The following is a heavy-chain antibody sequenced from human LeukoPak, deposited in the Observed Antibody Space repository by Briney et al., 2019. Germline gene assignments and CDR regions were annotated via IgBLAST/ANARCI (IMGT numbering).Heavy chain of an antibody. J-gene: IGHJ2*01. CDR3: ARYPYSSSWYGPSGWYFDL. CDR2: ISSSSSTI. Sequence: PGGSLRLSCAAPGFTFSSYSMNWVRQAPGKGLEWVSYISSSSSTIYYADSVKGRFTISRDNAKNSLYLQMSSLRAEDTAVYYCARYPYSSSWYGPSGWYFDLWGRGTLATVSS. CDR1: GFTFSSYS. V-gene: IGHV3-48*01. D-gene: IGHD6-13*01.